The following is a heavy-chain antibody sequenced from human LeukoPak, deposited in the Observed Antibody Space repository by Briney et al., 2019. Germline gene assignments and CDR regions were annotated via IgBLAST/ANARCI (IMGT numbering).Heavy chain of an antibody. CDR1: GFTFSAYG. V-gene: IGHV3-30*18. D-gene: IGHD6-19*01. Sequence: GRSLRLSCAASGFTFSAYGMHWVRQAPGTGLEWAAIISYDGSNKYYADSVKGRFTISRDNSKNTLYLQMNSLRPEDTAIYYCAKEITRPNRAVAGLNYWGQGTLVTVSS. J-gene: IGHJ4*02. CDR3: AKEITRPNRAVAGLNY. CDR2: ISYDGSNK.